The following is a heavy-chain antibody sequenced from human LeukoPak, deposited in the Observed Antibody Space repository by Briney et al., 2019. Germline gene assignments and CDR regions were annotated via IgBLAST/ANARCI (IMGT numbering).Heavy chain of an antibody. CDR2: INPNSGGT. D-gene: IGHD2-2*01. CDR3: ARESIEVDGGPRHPYYYYYYMDV. Sequence: GASVKVSCKASGYTFTGYYMHWVRQAPGQGLEWMGWINPNSGGTNYAQKFQGRVTMTRDTSISTAYMELSRLRSDDTAVYYCARESIEVDGGPRHPYYYYYYMDVWGKGTRSPSP. J-gene: IGHJ6*03. CDR1: GYTFTGYY. V-gene: IGHV1-2*02.